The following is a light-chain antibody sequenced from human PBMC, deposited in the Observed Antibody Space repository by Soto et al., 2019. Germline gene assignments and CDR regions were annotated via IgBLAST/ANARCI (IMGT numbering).Light chain of an antibody. CDR3: QQYNNYPWT. CDR1: QSISSW. V-gene: IGKV1-5*01. CDR2: DAS. J-gene: IGKJ1*01. Sequence: DLQMTQSPSTLSASIGDRISITCRASQSISSWLAWYQQTPGKAPKLLIYDASTLESGVPSRFSGSGSGTEFTLTISSLQPDDFATYYCQQYNNYPWTFGQGTKVEIK.